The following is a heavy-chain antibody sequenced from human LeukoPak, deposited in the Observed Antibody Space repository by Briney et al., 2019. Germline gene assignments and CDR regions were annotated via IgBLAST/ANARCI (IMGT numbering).Heavy chain of an antibody. V-gene: IGHV1-18*01. Sequence: ASVKVSCKASGYTFTSYGISWVRQAPEQGLEWMGWISAYNGNTNYAQKLQGRVTMTTDTSTSTAYMELRSLRSDDTAVYYCARGGYDFWSGYQTLDYWGQGTLVTVSS. D-gene: IGHD3-3*01. CDR3: ARGGYDFWSGYQTLDY. J-gene: IGHJ4*02. CDR2: ISAYNGNT. CDR1: GYTFTSYG.